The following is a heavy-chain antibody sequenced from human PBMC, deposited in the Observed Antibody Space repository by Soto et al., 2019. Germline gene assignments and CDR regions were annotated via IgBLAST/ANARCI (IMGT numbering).Heavy chain of an antibody. CDR2: ISSDGNDK. D-gene: IGHD3-10*01. Sequence: QVQLVESGGGVVQPGRSLRLSCAASGFTFSNYGMHWVRQAPGKGLEWVTTISSDGNDKYYAGSVKGRFTISRDNSENTLDLQMNGLRAADTAVYYCAKGSFSAPQFLDHWGQGTLVTVSS. V-gene: IGHV3-30*18. CDR3: AKGSFSAPQFLDH. CDR1: GFTFSNYG. J-gene: IGHJ4*02.